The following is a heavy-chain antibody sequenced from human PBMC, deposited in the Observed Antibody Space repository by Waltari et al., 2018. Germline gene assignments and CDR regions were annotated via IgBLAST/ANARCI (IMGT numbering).Heavy chain of an antibody. J-gene: IGHJ4*02. CDR3: ARWSARISQREFYFDY. CDR2: ICHSGSN. CDR1: GASVTGDW. D-gene: IGHD6-25*01. Sequence: QVHLQESGPGLVKPSGTLSLTCEVSGASVTGDWWGWVRQPPGKGLEWIGEICHSGSNNYNPSLKSRLAMSVDKSKNEFSLKLTSVTAADTAVYYCARWSARISQREFYFDYWGQGILVTISS. V-gene: IGHV4-4*02.